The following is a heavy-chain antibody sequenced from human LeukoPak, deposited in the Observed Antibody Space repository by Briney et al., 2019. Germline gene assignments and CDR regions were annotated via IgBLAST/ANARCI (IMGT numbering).Heavy chain of an antibody. V-gene: IGHV6-1*01. CDR3: AREEGTPGWLGFYYYGMDV. CDR2: TYYRSKRYN. CDR1: GDSVSSNSAA. J-gene: IGHJ6*02. Sequence: SQTLSLTCAISGDSVSSNSAAWNWIRQSPSRGLEWLGRTYYRSKRYNDYAVSVKSRITINPDTSKNQFSLQQNSVTPEDTAVYYCAREEGTPGWLGFYYYGMDVWGQGTTVTVSS. D-gene: IGHD6-19*01.